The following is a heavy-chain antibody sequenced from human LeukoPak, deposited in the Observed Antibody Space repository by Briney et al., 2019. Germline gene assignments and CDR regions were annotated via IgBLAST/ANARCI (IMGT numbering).Heavy chain of an antibody. J-gene: IGHJ5*02. CDR1: GYTFINYD. CDR2: MNPNNGHT. V-gene: IGHV1-8*01. CDR3: VAAWYCDYSNCHLRTGFDP. D-gene: IGHD3-16*01. Sequence: ASVKVSCKASGYTFINYDINWVRRATGQGLEWMGWMNPNNGHTGYAQKFQGRVTMTRSTSTSTAYMELSSLTSDDTAVYYCVAAWYCDYSNCHLRTGFDPWGQGTLVTVSS.